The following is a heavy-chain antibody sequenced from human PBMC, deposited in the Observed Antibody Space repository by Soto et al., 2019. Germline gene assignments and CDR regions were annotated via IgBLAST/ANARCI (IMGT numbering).Heavy chain of an antibody. CDR3: AGSPYYYDSSGYYPVYFDY. J-gene: IGHJ4*02. Sequence: EVQLVETGGGLIQPGGSLRLSCAASGFTVSSNYMSWVRQAPGKGLEWVSVIYSGGSTYYADSVKGRFTISRDNSKNTLYFQMNSLSAEDTAVYYCAGSPYYYDSSGYYPVYFDYWGQGTLVTVSS. CDR2: IYSGGST. V-gene: IGHV3-53*02. CDR1: GFTVSSNY. D-gene: IGHD3-22*01.